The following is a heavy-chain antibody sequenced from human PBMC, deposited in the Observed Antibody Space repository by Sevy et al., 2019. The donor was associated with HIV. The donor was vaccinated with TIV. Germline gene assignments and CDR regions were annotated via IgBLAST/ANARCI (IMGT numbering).Heavy chain of an antibody. CDR2: SGST. D-gene: IGHD1-1*01. J-gene: IGHJ4*02. CDR3: ARGGPNQQQLDYFDH. CDR1: GVSVSPYY. Sequence: SETLSLTCTVSGVSVSPYYWAWIWQPPGKGLECVAFSGSTNYNPSLKSRATTSVDTSKNQFSLKLSSVTAADTAIYYCARGGPNQQQLDYFDHWGQGTLVTVSS. V-gene: IGHV4-59*02.